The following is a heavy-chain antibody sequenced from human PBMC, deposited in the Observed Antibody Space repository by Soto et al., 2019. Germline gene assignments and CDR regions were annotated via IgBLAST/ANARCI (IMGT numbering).Heavy chain of an antibody. J-gene: IGHJ4*02. V-gene: IGHV3-15*07. Sequence: LRLSCAASGFTFSNAWMNWVRQAPGKGLEWVGRIKSKTDGGTTDYAAPVKGRFTISRDDSKNTLYLQMNSLKTEDTAVYYCTIVSSDGYYFDYWGQGTQVTVSS. CDR2: IKSKTDGGTT. CDR1: GFTFSNAW. D-gene: IGHD3-10*01. CDR3: TIVSSDGYYFDY.